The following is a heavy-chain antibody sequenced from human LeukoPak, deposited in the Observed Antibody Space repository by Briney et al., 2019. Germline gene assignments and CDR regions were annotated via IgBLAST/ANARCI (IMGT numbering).Heavy chain of an antibody. Sequence: PGGSLRLSCAASGFTFSDYYMSWIRQAPGKGLEWVSYISSSSSYTNYADSVKGRFTISRDNAKNSLYLQMNSLRAEDTALYYCAKGLTIFGVVTDPLDYWGQGTLVTVSS. D-gene: IGHD3-3*01. CDR1: GFTFSDYY. V-gene: IGHV3-11*05. CDR2: ISSSSSYT. CDR3: AKGLTIFGVVTDPLDY. J-gene: IGHJ4*02.